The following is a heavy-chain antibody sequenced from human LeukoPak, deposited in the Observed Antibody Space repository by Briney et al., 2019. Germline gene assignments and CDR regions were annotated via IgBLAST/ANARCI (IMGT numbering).Heavy chain of an antibody. CDR2: ISGSGGGT. D-gene: IGHD3-22*01. Sequence: TGGSLRLSCAVSGITLSNYGMSWVRQAPGKGLEWVAGISGSGGGTNYADSAKGRFTISRDNARNTLYLQMNSLRVEDTAAYFCAKRGVVIRVILVGFHKEAYYFDSWGQGALVTVSS. CDR1: GITLSNYG. V-gene: IGHV3-23*01. CDR3: AKRGVVIRVILVGFHKEAYYFDS. J-gene: IGHJ4*02.